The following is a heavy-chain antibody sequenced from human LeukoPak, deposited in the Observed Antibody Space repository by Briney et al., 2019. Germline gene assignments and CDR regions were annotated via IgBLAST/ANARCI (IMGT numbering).Heavy chain of an antibody. D-gene: IGHD3-3*01. J-gene: IGHJ4*02. CDR1: GFTFSSYA. V-gene: IGHV3-23*01. Sequence: GGSLRLSCAASGFTFSSYAMSWVRQAPGKGLEWVSAISGSGGSTYYADSVKGRFTISRDNSKNTLYLQMNSLRAEDTAVYYCAKALTIFGVAAYFDYWGQGTLVTVSS. CDR2: ISGSGGST. CDR3: AKALTIFGVAAYFDY.